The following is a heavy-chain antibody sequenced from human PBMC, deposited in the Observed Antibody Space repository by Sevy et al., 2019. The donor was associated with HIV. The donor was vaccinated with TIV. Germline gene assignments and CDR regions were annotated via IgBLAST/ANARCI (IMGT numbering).Heavy chain of an antibody. CDR1: GYTFTGYY. Sequence: ASVKVSCKASGYTFTGYYMHWVRQAPGQGLEWMGRINPNSGGTKYTQKFQGRVTMTRDTSISTAYMELSRLRSDDTAVYYCARLYSSSWQDFDYWGQGTLVTVSS. D-gene: IGHD6-13*01. J-gene: IGHJ4*02. V-gene: IGHV1-2*06. CDR3: ARLYSSSWQDFDY. CDR2: INPNSGGT.